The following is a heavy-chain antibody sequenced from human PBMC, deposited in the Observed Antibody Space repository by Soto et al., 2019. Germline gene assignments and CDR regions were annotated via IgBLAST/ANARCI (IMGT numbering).Heavy chain of an antibody. CDR3: AKPGGDHGGLQN. J-gene: IGHJ4*02. V-gene: IGHV3-30*18. CDR1: GFTFSSYG. CDR2: ISYDGSNK. Sequence: QVQLVESGGGVVQPGRSLRLSCAASGFTFSSYGMHWVRQAPGKGLEWVAVISYDGSNKYYADSVKGRFTISRDNSKNTLYLQMNSLRAEDTAVYYCAKPGGDHGGLQNWGQGTLVTVSS. D-gene: IGHD4-17*01.